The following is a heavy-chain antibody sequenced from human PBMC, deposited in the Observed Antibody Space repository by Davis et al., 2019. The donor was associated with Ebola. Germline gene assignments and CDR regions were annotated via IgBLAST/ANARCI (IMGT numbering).Heavy chain of an antibody. CDR1: GFTFSSYG. CDR3: AKAQQWLGVGFDY. V-gene: IGHV3-30*18. D-gene: IGHD6-19*01. Sequence: PGGSLRLSCAASGFTFSSYGMHWVRQAPGKGLEWVAVISYDGSNKYYADSVKGRFTISRDNSKNTLYLQMNSLRAEDTAVYYCAKAQQWLGVGFDYWGQGTLVTVSS. CDR2: ISYDGSNK. J-gene: IGHJ4*02.